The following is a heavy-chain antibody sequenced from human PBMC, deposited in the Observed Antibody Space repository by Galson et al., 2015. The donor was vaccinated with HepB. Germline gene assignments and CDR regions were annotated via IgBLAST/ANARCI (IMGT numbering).Heavy chain of an antibody. V-gene: IGHV3-15*07. J-gene: IGHJ5*02. CDR1: GFTFSNAW. D-gene: IGHD3-10*01. Sequence: SLRLSCAASGFTFSNAWMNWVRQAPGKGLEWVGRIKSKTDGGTTDYAAPVKGRFTISRDDSKNTLYLQMNSLKTEDTAVYYCTTEKTYKDWWFDPWGQGTLVTVSS. CDR2: IKSKTDGGTT. CDR3: TTEKTYKDWWFDP.